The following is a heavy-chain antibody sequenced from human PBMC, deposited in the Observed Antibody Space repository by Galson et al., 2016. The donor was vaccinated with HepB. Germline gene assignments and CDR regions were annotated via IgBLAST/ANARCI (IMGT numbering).Heavy chain of an antibody. D-gene: IGHD1-7*01. CDR1: GYSFTTYW. J-gene: IGHJ4*02. Sequence: QSRAEVKKPGESLKISCTASGYSFTTYWIGWVRQVPGKGLEWVGIIYPGDSDTRYSPSFQGQVTISADRSISTAYLQWSSLKASDTAMYYCARRKNYAPDYWGQGTLVTVSS. CDR2: IYPGDSDT. CDR3: ARRKNYAPDY. V-gene: IGHV5-51*01.